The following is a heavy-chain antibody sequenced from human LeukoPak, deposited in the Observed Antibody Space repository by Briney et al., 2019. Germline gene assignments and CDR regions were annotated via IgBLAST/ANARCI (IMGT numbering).Heavy chain of an antibody. Sequence: PSETLSLTCAVYGGSFSGYYWSWIRQPPGKGLEWIGEINHSGSTNYNPSLKSRVTISVDTSKNQFSLKLSSVTAADTAVYYCARRSGGSYYYYYYYMDVWGKGTTVTISS. D-gene: IGHD1-26*01. CDR2: INHSGST. CDR1: GGSFSGYY. V-gene: IGHV4-34*01. J-gene: IGHJ6*03. CDR3: ARRSGGSYYYYYYYMDV.